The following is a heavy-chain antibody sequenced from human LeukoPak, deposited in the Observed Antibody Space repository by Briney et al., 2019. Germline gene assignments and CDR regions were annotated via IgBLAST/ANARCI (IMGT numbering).Heavy chain of an antibody. D-gene: IGHD1-1*01. CDR1: GFTFSSYA. V-gene: IGHV3-23*01. CDR3: TSGTRVGWGYYFDY. Sequence: GGSLRLSCAASGFTFSSYAMSWVRQAPGKGLEWVSAISGSGGSTYYADSVKGRFTISRDNSKNTLYLQMNSLRAEDTAVYYCTSGTRVGWGYYFDYWGQGTLVTVSS. J-gene: IGHJ4*02. CDR2: ISGSGGST.